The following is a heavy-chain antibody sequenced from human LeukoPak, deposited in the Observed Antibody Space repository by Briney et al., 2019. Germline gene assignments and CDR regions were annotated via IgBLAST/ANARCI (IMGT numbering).Heavy chain of an antibody. D-gene: IGHD3-22*01. V-gene: IGHV3-53*01. J-gene: IGHJ4*02. CDR3: AREASYYDSSRDY. Sequence: GGSLRLSCAASGFTVSSNYMSWVRQAPGKGLEWVSVIYSGGSTYYADSVKGRFTISRDNSKNTLYLQMNGPRAEDTAVYYCAREASYYDSSRDYWGQGTLVTVSS. CDR2: IYSGGST. CDR1: GFTVSSNY.